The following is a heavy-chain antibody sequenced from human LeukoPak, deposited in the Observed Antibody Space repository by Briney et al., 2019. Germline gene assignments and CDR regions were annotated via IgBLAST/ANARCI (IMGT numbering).Heavy chain of an antibody. V-gene: IGHV3-74*01. D-gene: IGHD1-26*01. CDR3: ARDLGTTNWFDP. Sequence: GGSLRLSCAASGFTFSSYWMHWVRQSPGEGLAWVSHINTDGRTTTYADSVKGRFTISRDNAKNTLYLQMNSLRAEDTAVYYCARDLGTTNWFDPWGQGTLVTVSS. CDR2: INTDGRTT. J-gene: IGHJ5*02. CDR1: GFTFSSYW.